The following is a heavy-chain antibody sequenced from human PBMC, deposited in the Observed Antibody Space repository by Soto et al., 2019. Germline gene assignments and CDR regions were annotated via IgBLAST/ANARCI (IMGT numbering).Heavy chain of an antibody. Sequence: QVQLVQSGAEVKNPGSSVKVSCKASGGTFSSYAISWVRQAPGQGLEWMGGIIPIFGTANYAQKFQGRVTITADKSTSTAYMELSSLRSEDTAVYYCARFRWELRDHAFDIWGQGTMVTVSS. D-gene: IGHD2-15*01. CDR3: ARFRWELRDHAFDI. CDR1: GGTFSSYA. J-gene: IGHJ3*02. CDR2: IIPIFGTA. V-gene: IGHV1-69*06.